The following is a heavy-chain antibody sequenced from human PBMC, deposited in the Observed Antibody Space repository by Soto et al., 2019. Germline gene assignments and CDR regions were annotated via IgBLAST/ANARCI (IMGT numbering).Heavy chain of an antibody. J-gene: IGHJ4*02. CDR1: GYNFIGQY. Sequence: QLVQSGAEVKKPGASVKISCKASGYNFIGQYIHWVRQAPGQGLEWMGIINPSGGGTTYAQKFQGRVVMTRDASTSTGSVELSSLTSGDTAIYFCARLLGVHNTQPVCLGYFDYWGQGTLVTVSS. CDR3: ARLLGVHNTQPVCLGYFDY. CDR2: INPSGGGT. V-gene: IGHV1-46*01. D-gene: IGHD1-20*01.